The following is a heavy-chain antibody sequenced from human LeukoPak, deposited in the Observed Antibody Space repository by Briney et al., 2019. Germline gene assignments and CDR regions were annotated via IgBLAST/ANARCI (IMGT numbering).Heavy chain of an antibody. CDR2: IYYSGST. CDR3: ARVSYYYGSGSYYLFDY. V-gene: IGHV4-59*01. J-gene: IGHJ4*02. CDR1: GGSISSYY. Sequence: SETLSLTCTVSGGSISSYYWSWIRQPPGKGLEWIGYIYYSGSTNYNPYLKSRVTISVDTSKNQFSLKLSSVPAADTAVYYCARVSYYYGSGSYYLFDYWGQGTLVTVSS. D-gene: IGHD3-10*01.